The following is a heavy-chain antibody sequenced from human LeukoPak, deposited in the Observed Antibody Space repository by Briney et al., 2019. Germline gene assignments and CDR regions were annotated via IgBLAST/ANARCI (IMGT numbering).Heavy chain of an antibody. D-gene: IGHD2-2*03. J-gene: IGHJ6*03. CDR3: ARDFGYCSSTSCYRDYYYYMDV. CDR1: GYTFTSYY. V-gene: IGHV1-46*03. Sequence: ASVKVSCKASGYTFTSYYTHWVRQAPGQGLEWMGIINPSGGSTSYAQKFQGRVTMTRDTSTSTVYMELSSLRSEDTAVYYCARDFGYCSSTSCYRDYYYYMDVWGKGTTVTVSS. CDR2: INPSGGST.